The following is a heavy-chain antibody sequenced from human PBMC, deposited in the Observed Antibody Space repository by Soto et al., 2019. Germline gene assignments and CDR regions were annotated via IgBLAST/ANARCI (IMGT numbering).Heavy chain of an antibody. J-gene: IGHJ4*02. CDR2: ISYGGST. V-gene: IGHV4-59*01. CDR3: ARGSVTGRFDY. D-gene: IGHD3-9*01. Sequence: QVQLQESGPGLVKPSETLSLTCTVSGGSISSYYWSWIRQPPGKGLECIGYISYGGSTNYNPSLKSRITISVDTTKNQFSLKLSSVTAADTAVYYCARGSVTGRFDYWGQGTLVTVSS. CDR1: GGSISSYY.